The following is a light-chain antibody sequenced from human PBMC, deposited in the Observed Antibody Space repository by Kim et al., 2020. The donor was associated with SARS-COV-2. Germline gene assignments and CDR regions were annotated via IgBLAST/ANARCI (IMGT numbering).Light chain of an antibody. CDR3: QQYCTSLRT. J-gene: IGKJ1*01. V-gene: IGKV3-20*01. CDR2: GAS. Sequence: EIVLTQSPGTLSLSPGERATLSCRASQSVTSSYLAWYQQKPGQPPRLLIYGASNRATGIPDRFSGSGSGTDFTLTISRLESEDLAVYYCQQYCTSLRTFGQRT. CDR1: QSVTSSY.